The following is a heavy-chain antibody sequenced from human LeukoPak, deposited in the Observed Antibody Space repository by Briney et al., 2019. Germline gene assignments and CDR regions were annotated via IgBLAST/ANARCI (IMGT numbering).Heavy chain of an antibody. V-gene: IGHV4-30-2*01. J-gene: IGHJ4*02. D-gene: IGHD3-3*01. CDR3: ARAPFGGYDFWSGYYGVSAFDY. Sequence: PSQTLSLTCAVSGGSISSGGYPWSWIRQPPGKGLEWIGYIYHSGSTYYNPSLKSRVTISVDRSKNQFSLKLSSVTAADTAVYYCARAPFGGYDFWSGYYGVSAFDYWGQGTLVTVSS. CDR2: IYHSGST. CDR1: GGSISSGGYP.